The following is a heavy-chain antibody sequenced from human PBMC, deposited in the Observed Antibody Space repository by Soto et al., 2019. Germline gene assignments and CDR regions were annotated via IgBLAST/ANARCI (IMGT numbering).Heavy chain of an antibody. V-gene: IGHV4-30-2*01. J-gene: IGHJ5*02. CDR1: GGSISSGGYA. CDR2: IYHSGYT. Sequence: QMRLQESGSGLVKPSQTLPLTCAVSGGSISSGGYAWNWIRQPPGKGLEWIGYIYHSGYTSYNPSLKNRVTISVDKSKNQFSLTLSFVTAADTAVYYCARDSLTGNYFDPWGQGTLVTVSS. D-gene: IGHD1-7*01. CDR3: ARDSLTGNYFDP.